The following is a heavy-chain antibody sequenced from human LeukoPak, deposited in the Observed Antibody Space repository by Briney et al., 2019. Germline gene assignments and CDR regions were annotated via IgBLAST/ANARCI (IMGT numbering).Heavy chain of an antibody. J-gene: IGHJ5*02. CDR2: ISYDGSNK. Sequence: PGGSLRLSCVASEFTFRSYDMHWVRQAPGKGLEWVAVISYDGSNKDYADSVKGRFTISGDNAKNTLYLQMNSLRAEDTAVYYCARGAGIYYTTGWTGWFDPWGQGTLVTVTS. CDR1: EFTFRSYD. V-gene: IGHV3-30*03. D-gene: IGHD6-19*01. CDR3: ARGAGIYYTTGWTGWFDP.